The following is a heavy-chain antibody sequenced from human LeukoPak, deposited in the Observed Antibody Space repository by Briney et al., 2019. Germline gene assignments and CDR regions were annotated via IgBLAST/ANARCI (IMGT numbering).Heavy chain of an antibody. V-gene: IGHV4-59*01. CDR1: GGSISSYY. CDR2: IYYSGST. CDR3: ARVLSGYSYGPVDY. J-gene: IGHJ4*02. Sequence: PSETLSLTCTVSGGSISSYYWSWIRQPPGKGLEWIGYIYYSGSTNYNPSLKSRVTISVDTSKNQFSLKLSPVTAADTAVYYCARVLSGYSYGPVDYWGQGTLVTVSS. D-gene: IGHD5-18*01.